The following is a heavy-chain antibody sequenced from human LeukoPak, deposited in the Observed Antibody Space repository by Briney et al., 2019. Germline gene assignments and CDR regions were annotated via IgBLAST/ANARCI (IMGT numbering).Heavy chain of an antibody. CDR3: ARERFHGSGAPKYDC. V-gene: IGHV3-23*01. J-gene: IGHJ4*02. Sequence: GGSLRLSCAASGFTVSSNYMSWVRQAPGKGLEWVSAISGSGGSTYYADSGKGRFTISRDNSKNTLYLQMNSLRADDTAVYYCARERFHGSGAPKYDCWGQGTLVTVSS. CDR2: ISGSGGST. D-gene: IGHD3-10*01. CDR1: GFTVSSNY.